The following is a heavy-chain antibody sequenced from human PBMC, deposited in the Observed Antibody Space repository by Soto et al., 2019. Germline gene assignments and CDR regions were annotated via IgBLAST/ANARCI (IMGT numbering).Heavy chain of an antibody. CDR2: INAGNGNT. CDR3: AREGNYDFWGGYSLSPGY. D-gene: IGHD3-3*01. V-gene: IGHV1-3*01. Sequence: QVPLVQSGAEVKKPGASVKVSCKASGYTFTSYAMHWVRQAPGQRLEWMGWINAGNGNTKYSQKFQGRVTITRDTSASPAYMEVSSLRSEDTAVYYCAREGNYDFWGGYSLSPGYWGQGTLVTVSS. J-gene: IGHJ4*02. CDR1: GYTFTSYA.